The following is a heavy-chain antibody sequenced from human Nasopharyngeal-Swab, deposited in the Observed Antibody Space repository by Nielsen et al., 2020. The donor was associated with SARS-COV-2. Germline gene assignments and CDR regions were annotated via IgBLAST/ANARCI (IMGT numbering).Heavy chain of an antibody. J-gene: IGHJ2*01. Sequence: GESLKISCAASGFTFSSYSMNWVRHAPGMGPEWVSVIHSDGTSTKYADSVKGRFTISRDNSTHTLYLQMNSLRAEDTAVYYCAKDLPEGWNSYLWYFDLWGRGTLVTVSS. CDR2: IHSDGTST. CDR1: GFTFSSYS. CDR3: AKDLPEGWNSYLWYFDL. D-gene: IGHD1-1*01. V-gene: IGHV3-23*03.